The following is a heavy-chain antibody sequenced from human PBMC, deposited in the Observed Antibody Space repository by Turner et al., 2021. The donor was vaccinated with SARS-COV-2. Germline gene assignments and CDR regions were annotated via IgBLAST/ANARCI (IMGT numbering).Heavy chain of an antibody. CDR3: ARDSQIDYYDSSGYPLSLGGMDV. CDR2: ISYDGSNK. CDR1: GFTFSSYA. D-gene: IGHD3-22*01. Sequence: QVQLVESGGGVVQPGRSLRLSCAASGFTFSSYAMHWVRQGPGKGLEWGAVISYDGSNKYYADSVKGRFTISRDNSKNTLYLQMNSLRAEDTAVYYCARDSQIDYYDSSGYPLSLGGMDVWGQGTTVTVSS. J-gene: IGHJ6*02. V-gene: IGHV3-30-3*01.